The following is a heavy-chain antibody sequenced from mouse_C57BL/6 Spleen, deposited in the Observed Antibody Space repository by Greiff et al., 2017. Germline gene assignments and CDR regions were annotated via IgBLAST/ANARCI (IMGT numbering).Heavy chain of an antibody. CDR2: INPSRGYT. CDR1: GYTFTSYT. D-gene: IGHD1-1*01. V-gene: IGHV1-4*01. Sequence: VQLQQSGAELARPGASVKMSCKASGYTFTSYTMHWVTQRPGQGLEWIGYINPSRGYTNYNQKFKDKATLTADNSSSTAYMQLSSLTSEYSAVYYCARGNDRSSPSYAMDYWGQGTSVTVSS. CDR3: ARGNDRSSPSYAMDY. J-gene: IGHJ4*01.